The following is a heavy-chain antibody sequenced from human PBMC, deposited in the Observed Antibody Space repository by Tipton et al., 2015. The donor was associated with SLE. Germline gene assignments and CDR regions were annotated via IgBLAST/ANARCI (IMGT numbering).Heavy chain of an antibody. CDR2: IYYSGST. Sequence: LRLSCAASGFTFSSYAMSWVRQAPGKGLEWIGSIYYSGSTNYNPSLKSRVTISVDTSKNQFSLKLSSVTAADTAVYYCARGLRGQWLVPPTLGYWGEGTLVGVCS. D-gene: IGHD6-19*01. V-gene: IGHV4-59*12. CDR3: ARGLRGQWLVPPTLGY. J-gene: IGHJ4*02. CDR1: GFTFSSYA.